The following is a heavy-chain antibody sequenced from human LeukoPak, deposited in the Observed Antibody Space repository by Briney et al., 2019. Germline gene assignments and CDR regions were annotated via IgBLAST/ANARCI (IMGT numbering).Heavy chain of an antibody. CDR2: MNPNSGNT. CDR3: ARGPNKSDGGNSGSAWFDP. V-gene: IGHV1-8*01. J-gene: IGHJ5*02. Sequence: ASVKVSCKASGYTFTTYDISWVRQATGQGLEWMGWMNPNSGNTGYAQKFQGRVTMTRNTSISTAYMELSSLRSEDTAVYYCARGPNKSDGGNSGSAWFDPWGQGTLVTVSS. D-gene: IGHD4-23*01. CDR1: GYTFTTYD.